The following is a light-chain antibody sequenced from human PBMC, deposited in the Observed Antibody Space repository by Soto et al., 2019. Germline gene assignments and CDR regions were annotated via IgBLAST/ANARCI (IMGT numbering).Light chain of an antibody. Sequence: DIQMTQSPSTLSASVGDRVTITCRASQTIGGWLAWYQHKPGKAPKLLIYKASSLASRVPSRFSGSGSGTEFTLTISSLQPDDFATYFCQQYNSFSTFGQGTKVEVK. J-gene: IGKJ1*01. CDR3: QQYNSFST. CDR2: KAS. V-gene: IGKV1-5*03. CDR1: QTIGGW.